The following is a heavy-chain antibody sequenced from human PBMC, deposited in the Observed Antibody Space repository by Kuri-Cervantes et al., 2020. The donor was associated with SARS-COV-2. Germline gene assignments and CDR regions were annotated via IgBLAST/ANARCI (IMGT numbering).Heavy chain of an antibody. Sequence: GGSLRLSCAASGFTFSSYWMSWVRQAPGKGLEWVANIKQDGSEKYYVDSVKGRSTISRDNAKNSLYLQMNSLRAEDTAVYYCARGRQWLALYYFDYWGQGTLVTVSS. V-gene: IGHV3-7*01. J-gene: IGHJ4*02. CDR2: IKQDGSEK. CDR1: GFTFSSYW. CDR3: ARGRQWLALYYFDY. D-gene: IGHD6-19*01.